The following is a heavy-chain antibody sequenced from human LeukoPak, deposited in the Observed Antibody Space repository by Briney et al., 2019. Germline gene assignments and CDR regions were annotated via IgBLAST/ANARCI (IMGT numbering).Heavy chain of an antibody. CDR2: IYTSGIT. V-gene: IGHV4-4*07. J-gene: IGHJ3*02. CDR3: ARLQPMGGRFPDYFDI. CDR1: GGSISKDY. D-gene: IGHD1-26*01. Sequence: SETLSLTCSVAGGSISKDYWSWIRQPAGKGLEWIVRIYTSGITNYNSSLKSRLTMSVVTSNNQYSLKLISVTAADTAVYYCARLQPMGGRFPDYFDIWGQGKMVTVSS.